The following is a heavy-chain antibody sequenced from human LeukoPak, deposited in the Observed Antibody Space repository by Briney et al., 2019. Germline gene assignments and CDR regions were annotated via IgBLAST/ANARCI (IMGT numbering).Heavy chain of an antibody. J-gene: IGHJ5*02. V-gene: IGHV4-39*07. Sequence: KTSETLSLTRTVSGGSISSSSYYWGWIRQPPGKGLEWIGSIYYSGSTYYNPSLKSRVTISVDTSKNQFSLKLSSVTAADTAVYYCARGLGIFGVVIRNWFDPWGQGTLVTVSS. CDR3: ARGLGIFGVVIRNWFDP. D-gene: IGHD3-3*01. CDR1: GGSISSSSYY. CDR2: IYYSGST.